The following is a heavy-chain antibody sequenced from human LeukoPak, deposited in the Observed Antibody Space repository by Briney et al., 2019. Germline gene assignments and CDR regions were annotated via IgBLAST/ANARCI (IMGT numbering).Heavy chain of an antibody. CDR3: ARGRYDSSGYYYRPRHFDY. CDR1: GGSFSGYY. D-gene: IGHD3-22*01. Sequence: SETLSLTCAVYGGSFSGYYWSWIRQPPGKGLEWIGEINHSGSTNYNPSIKSRVTIAVDTSKNQFSLKLSSVTAADTAVYYCARGRYDSSGYYYRPRHFDYWGQGTLVTVSS. J-gene: IGHJ4*02. CDR2: INHSGST. V-gene: IGHV4-34*01.